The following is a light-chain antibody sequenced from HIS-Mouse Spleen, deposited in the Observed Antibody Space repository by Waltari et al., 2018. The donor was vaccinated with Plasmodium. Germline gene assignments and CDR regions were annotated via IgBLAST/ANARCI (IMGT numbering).Light chain of an antibody. CDR1: SSDVGGYNY. J-gene: IGLJ2*01. V-gene: IGLV2-8*01. CDR2: EVS. Sequence: QSALTQPPSASGSPGQSVTIPCTGTSSDVGGYNYVPWYQPPPGKAPKLMIYEVSKRPSGVPDRFSGSKSGNTASLTVSGLQAEDEADYYCSSYAGSNNLVFGGGTKLTVL. CDR3: SSYAGSNNLV.